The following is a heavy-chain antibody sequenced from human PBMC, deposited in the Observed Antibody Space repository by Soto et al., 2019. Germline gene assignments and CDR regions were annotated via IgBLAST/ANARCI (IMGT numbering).Heavy chain of an antibody. V-gene: IGHV1-3*01. CDR1: GYTFTRYT. CDR2: INPDNGNT. D-gene: IGHD2-15*01. J-gene: IGHJ5*02. CDR3: ARGIATGQLDP. Sequence: ASVKVSCKASGYTFTRYTMNWVRQAPGQRLGWMGWINPDNGNTKSSQKFQDRVIITRDTSASTAYMDLSSLRSEDTAVYYCARGIATGQLDPWGQGTLVTVAS.